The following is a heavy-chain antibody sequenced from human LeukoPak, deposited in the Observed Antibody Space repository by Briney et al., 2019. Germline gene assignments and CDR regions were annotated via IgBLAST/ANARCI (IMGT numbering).Heavy chain of an antibody. D-gene: IGHD6-13*01. J-gene: IGHJ5*02. V-gene: IGHV1-18*01. CDR3: AICPGKQQLVSWFDP. CDR1: GYTFTSYG. CDR2: ISAYNGNT. Sequence: ASVKVSCKASGYTFTSYGISWERQAPGQGLEWMGWISAYNGNTNYAQKLQGRVTMTTDTSTSTAYMELRSLRSDDTAVYYCAICPGKQQLVSWFDPWGQGTLVTVSS.